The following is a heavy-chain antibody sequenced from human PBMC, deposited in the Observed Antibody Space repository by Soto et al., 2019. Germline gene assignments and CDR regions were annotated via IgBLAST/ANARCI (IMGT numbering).Heavy chain of an antibody. CDR2: INHSGST. Sequence: QVQLQQSGAGLLKPSETLSLTCAVYGGSFSGYYWSWIRQPPGKGLEWIGEINHSGSTNYNPSLKSRVTISVDTSKNQFSLKLSSVTAADTAVYYCARGEVDIVVVPAAIPFDYWGQGTLVTVSS. V-gene: IGHV4-34*01. CDR1: GGSFSGYY. D-gene: IGHD2-2*03. CDR3: ARGEVDIVVVPAAIPFDY. J-gene: IGHJ4*02.